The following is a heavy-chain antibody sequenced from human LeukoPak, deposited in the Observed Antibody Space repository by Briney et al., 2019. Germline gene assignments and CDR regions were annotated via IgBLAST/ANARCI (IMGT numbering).Heavy chain of an antibody. CDR1: GGSISSSSYY. CDR3: ARHVKYQLDY. CDR2: IYYSGST. V-gene: IGHV4-39*01. D-gene: IGHD2-2*01. Sequence: SETLSPTCTVSGGSISSSSYYWGWIRQPPGKGLEWIGSIYYSGSTYYNPSLKSRVTISVDTSKNQFSLKLSSVTAADTAVYYCARHVKYQLDYWGQGTLVTVSS. J-gene: IGHJ4*02.